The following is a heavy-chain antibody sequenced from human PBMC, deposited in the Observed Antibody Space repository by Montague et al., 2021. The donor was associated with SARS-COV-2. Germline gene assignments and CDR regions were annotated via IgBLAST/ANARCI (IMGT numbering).Heavy chain of an antibody. CDR1: GGSISSSNW. J-gene: IGHJ4*02. D-gene: IGHD6-13*01. V-gene: IGHV4-4*02. CDR2: IYHSGST. CDR3: ARVIAAAGRVANYFDY. Sequence: SETLSLTCAVSGGSISSSNWWSWVRQPPGKGLEWIGEIYHSGSTNYNPSLKGRVTISVDKSKNQFSLKLSSVTAADTAVYYCARVIAAAGRVANYFDYWGQGTLVTVSS.